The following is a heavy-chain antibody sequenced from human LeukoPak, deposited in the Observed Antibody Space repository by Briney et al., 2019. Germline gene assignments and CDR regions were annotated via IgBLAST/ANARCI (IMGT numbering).Heavy chain of an antibody. CDR1: GFTFSSHW. J-gene: IGHJ6*02. V-gene: IGHV3-74*01. CDR2: INSDGSST. D-gene: IGHD4/OR15-4a*01. Sequence: GGSLRLSCAASGFTFSSHWVHWIRQAPGKGLVWVSRINSDGSSTSYADSVKGRFTISRDNAKNTLYLQMNSLRAEDTAVYYCARANYLRNGMDVWGQGTTVTVSS. CDR3: ARANYLRNGMDV.